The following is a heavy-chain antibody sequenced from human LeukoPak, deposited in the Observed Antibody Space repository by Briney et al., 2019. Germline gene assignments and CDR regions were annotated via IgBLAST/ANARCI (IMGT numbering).Heavy chain of an antibody. CDR1: GYTLTELS. CDR3: ATMEPGGAPKWAFDI. J-gene: IGHJ3*02. CDR2: FDPEDGET. Sequence: ASVKVSCKVSGYTLTELSMHWVRQAPGKGLEWMGGFDPEDGETIYAQKFQGRVTMTEDTSTDTAYMELSSLRSEDTAVYYCATMEPGGAPKWAFDIWGQGTMVTVPS. V-gene: IGHV1-24*01. D-gene: IGHD1-26*01.